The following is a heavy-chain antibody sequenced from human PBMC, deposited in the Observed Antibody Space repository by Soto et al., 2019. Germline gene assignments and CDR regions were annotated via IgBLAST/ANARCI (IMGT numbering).Heavy chain of an antibody. Sequence: EVQLVESGGGLVQPGGSLRLSCAASGFTFSTYDMYWVRQPTGKGLEWVSSIGTAGDTYYPGSVKGRFTISRENAKSSLYLQMNSLRVGDTAVYYCARDRREPYDYGLDVWGQGTTVNVS. CDR3: ARDRREPYDYGLDV. D-gene: IGHD1-1*01. V-gene: IGHV3-13*04. J-gene: IGHJ6*02. CDR2: IGTAGDT. CDR1: GFTFSTYD.